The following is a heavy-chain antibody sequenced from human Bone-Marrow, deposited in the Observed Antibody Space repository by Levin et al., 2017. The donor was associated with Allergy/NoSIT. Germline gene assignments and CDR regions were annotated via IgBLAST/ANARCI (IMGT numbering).Heavy chain of an antibody. CDR2: ISPYTGNT. V-gene: IGHV1-18*01. Sequence: GESLKISCKTSGYPFTSYGIAWVRQAPGQGLEWMAWISPYTGNTYYSEKFQGRVTMTTDTSTRAAYMELRSLRSDDTAMYYCARLLGYCTSTACQGIGVGGMDVWGQGTTVTV. CDR1: GYPFTSYG. J-gene: IGHJ6*02. CDR3: ARLLGYCTSTACQGIGVGGMDV. D-gene: IGHD2-2*01.